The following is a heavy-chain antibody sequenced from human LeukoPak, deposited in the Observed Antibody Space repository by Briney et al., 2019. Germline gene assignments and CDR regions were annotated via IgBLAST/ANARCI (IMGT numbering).Heavy chain of an antibody. V-gene: IGHV3-23*01. D-gene: IGHD3-22*01. CDR1: GFTFSSSA. CDR2: ISGSGGST. CDR3: AKSTNYYDSSGLDY. J-gene: IGHJ4*02. Sequence: PGGSLRLSCAASGFTFSSSAMSWVRQVPGKGLEWVSAISGSGGSTYYADSVKGRFTISRDNSKNTLYLQMNSLRAEDTAVYYCAKSTNYYDSSGLDYWGQGTLVTVSS.